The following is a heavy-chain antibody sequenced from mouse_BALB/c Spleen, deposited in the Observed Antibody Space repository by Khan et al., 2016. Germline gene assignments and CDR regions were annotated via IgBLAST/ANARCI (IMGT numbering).Heavy chain of an antibody. CDR1: GYSFTSYW. CDR3: TKGLTGTAWFAY. Sequence: VQLKQSGTVLARPGASVKMSCKASGYSFTSYWMHWVKQRPGQGLEWIGAIYPGNSDTSYNQKFKGKAKLTAVTSASTAYMELSSLTNEDSAVYYCTKGLTGTAWFAYWGQGTLVTVSA. J-gene: IGHJ3*01. V-gene: IGHV1-5*01. D-gene: IGHD4-1*01. CDR2: IYPGNSDT.